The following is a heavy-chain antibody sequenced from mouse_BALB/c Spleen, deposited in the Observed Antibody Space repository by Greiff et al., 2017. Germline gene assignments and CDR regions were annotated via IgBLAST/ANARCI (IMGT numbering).Heavy chain of an antibody. V-gene: IGHV5-6-4*01. Sequence: EVHLVESGGGLVKPGGSLKLSCAASGFTFSSYTMSWVRQTPEKRLEWVATISSGGSYTYYPASVKGRFTISRDNAKNTLYLQMSSLKSEDTAMYYCTRERDGGYFDYWGQGTTLTVSS. CDR3: TRERDGGYFDY. D-gene: IGHD3-3*01. CDR2: ISSGGSYT. CDR1: GFTFSSYT. J-gene: IGHJ2*01.